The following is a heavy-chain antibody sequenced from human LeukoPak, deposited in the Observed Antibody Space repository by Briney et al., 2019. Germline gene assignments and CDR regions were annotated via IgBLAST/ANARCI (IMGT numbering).Heavy chain of an antibody. CDR1: GYTFSSYD. CDR3: AKAPVTTCRGAFCYPFDY. D-gene: IGHD2-15*01. J-gene: IGHJ4*02. Sequence: ASVKVSCKASGYTFSSYDINWVRQATGQGLEWMGWMNPNNGNTAYAQKFQGRVTITRNTSISTAYMELSSLRSDDTAVYYCAKAPVTTCRGAFCYPFDYWGLGTLVTVSS. CDR2: MNPNNGNT. V-gene: IGHV1-8*03.